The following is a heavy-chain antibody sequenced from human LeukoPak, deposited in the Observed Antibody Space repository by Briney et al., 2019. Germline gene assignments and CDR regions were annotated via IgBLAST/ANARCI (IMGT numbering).Heavy chain of an antibody. CDR2: IYYSGST. J-gene: IGHJ4*02. CDR3: ARGKGDYYDSSGLYYFDY. Sequence: PSETLSLTCTVSGGSISSGGYYWSWIRQHSGKGLEWIGYIYYSGSTYYNPSLKSRVTISVDTSKNQFSLNLSSVTAADTAVYYCARGKGDYYDSSGLYYFDYWGQGTLVTVSS. V-gene: IGHV4-31*03. CDR1: GGSISSGGYY. D-gene: IGHD3-22*01.